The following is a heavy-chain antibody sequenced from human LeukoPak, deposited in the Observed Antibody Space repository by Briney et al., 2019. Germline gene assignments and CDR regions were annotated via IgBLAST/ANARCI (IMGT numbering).Heavy chain of an antibody. CDR3: ARACDFWSGYCHFDY. J-gene: IGHJ4*02. V-gene: IGHV1-18*01. D-gene: IGHD3-3*01. Sequence: ASVKVSCKASGYTSTSYGISWVRQAPGQGLEWMGWISAYNGNTNYAQKLQGRVTMTTDTSTSTAYMELRSLRSDDTAVYYCARACDFWSGYCHFDYWGQGTLVTVSS. CDR2: ISAYNGNT. CDR1: GYTSTSYG.